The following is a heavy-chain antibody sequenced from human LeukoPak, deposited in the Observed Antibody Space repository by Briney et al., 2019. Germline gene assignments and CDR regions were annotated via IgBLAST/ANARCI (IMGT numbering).Heavy chain of an antibody. V-gene: IGHV3-30*02. J-gene: IGHJ4*02. D-gene: IGHD4-17*01. Sequence: GGSLRLSCAASGFTFSRSWMNWVRQAPGKGLEGMTFIWYDGSNKYYADSVKGRFSISRDNSKNTVYLQMNSLRVEDTAIYYCAKGDYGDSEANLDYWGQGTLVTVSS. CDR1: GFTFSRSW. CDR2: IWYDGSNK. CDR3: AKGDYGDSEANLDY.